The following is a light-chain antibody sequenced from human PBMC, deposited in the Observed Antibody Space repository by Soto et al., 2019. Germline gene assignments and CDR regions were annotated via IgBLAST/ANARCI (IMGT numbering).Light chain of an antibody. V-gene: IGKV1-5*03. CDR2: KAS. J-gene: IGKJ1*01. CDR1: QRISTW. CDR3: QQYNIYST. Sequence: DIQMTQSPSTLSASVGDRVTITCRASQRISTWLAWYQQKPGKAPKLLVYKASTLERGVPSRFSGSGSGTEFTLTISSLQPDDFATYYCQQYNIYSTFGQGTKVEIK.